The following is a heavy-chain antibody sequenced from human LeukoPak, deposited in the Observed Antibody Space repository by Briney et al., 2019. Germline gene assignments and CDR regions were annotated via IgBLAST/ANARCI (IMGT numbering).Heavy chain of an antibody. CDR3: AREGEGTGEIDY. Sequence: SETLSLTCTVSGGSISSYYWSWIRQPPGKGLEWIGYIYYSGSTNYNPSLKSRVTISVDTSKNQFSLKLSSVTAADTAVYYCAREGEGTGEIDYWGQGTLVTVSS. J-gene: IGHJ4*02. CDR2: IYYSGST. V-gene: IGHV4-59*01. D-gene: IGHD1-1*01. CDR1: GGSISSYY.